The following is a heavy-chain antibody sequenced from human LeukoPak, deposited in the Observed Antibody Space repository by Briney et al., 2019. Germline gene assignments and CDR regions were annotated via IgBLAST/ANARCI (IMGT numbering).Heavy chain of an antibody. Sequence: ASVKVSCKASGYTFTSYYMHWVRQAPGQGLEWMGIINPSGGSTSYARKFQGRVTMTRDTSTSTAYMELSSLRSEDTAVYYCARDRITPLGYFDLWGRGTLVTVSS. V-gene: IGHV1-46*01. D-gene: IGHD3-16*01. CDR3: ARDRITPLGYFDL. J-gene: IGHJ2*01. CDR2: INPSGGST. CDR1: GYTFTSYY.